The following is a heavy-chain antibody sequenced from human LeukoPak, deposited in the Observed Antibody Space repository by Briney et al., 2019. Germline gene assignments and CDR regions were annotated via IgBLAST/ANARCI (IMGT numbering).Heavy chain of an antibody. CDR1: GGSISSYY. Sequence: PSETLSLTCTVSGGSISSYYWSWIRQPPGKGLEWNGYIYYSGSTNYNPSLNSRVTISVDTSKNQFSLKLSSVTAADTAVYYCARSGYYGSGSYYNVDYYGMDVWGQGTTVTVSS. J-gene: IGHJ6*02. D-gene: IGHD3-10*01. CDR3: ARSGYYGSGSYYNVDYYGMDV. V-gene: IGHV4-59*08. CDR2: IYYSGST.